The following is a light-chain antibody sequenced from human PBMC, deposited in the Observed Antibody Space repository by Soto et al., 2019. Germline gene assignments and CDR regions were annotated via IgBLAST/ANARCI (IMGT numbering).Light chain of an antibody. CDR2: EVS. V-gene: IGLV2-8*01. J-gene: IGLJ2*01. CDR1: SSDVGAYNY. Sequence: QSVLTQPPSASGSPGQSVTISCTGTSSDVGAYNYVSWYQQHPGKAPKLMIYEVSKRPSGVPDRFSGSKSGNTASLTVPGLQAEDEADYYCSSYAGSNKVFGGGTKVTVL. CDR3: SSYAGSNKV.